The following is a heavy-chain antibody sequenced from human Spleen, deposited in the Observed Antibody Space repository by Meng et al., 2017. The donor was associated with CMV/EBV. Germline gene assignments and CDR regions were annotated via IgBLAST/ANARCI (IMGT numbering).Heavy chain of an antibody. V-gene: IGHV4-39*07. Sequence: QRQVSGPGLVKPLQTLSLTCPVSGGSNSRGDYYWGWIRQPPGKGLEWIGTIYYSGSTYYNPSLKSRVTMSVDRSKNLFSLNLSSVTAADTAVYYCATPSWVDSAIRDWGQGTLVTVSS. CDR3: ATPSWVDSAIRD. CDR2: IYYSGST. CDR1: GGSNSRGDYY. D-gene: IGHD5-18*01. J-gene: IGHJ4*02.